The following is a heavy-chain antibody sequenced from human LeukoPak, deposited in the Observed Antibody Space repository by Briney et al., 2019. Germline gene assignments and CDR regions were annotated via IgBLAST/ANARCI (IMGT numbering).Heavy chain of an antibody. J-gene: IGHJ3*02. D-gene: IGHD2-15*01. CDR1: GFTFRDYY. Sequence: GGSLRLSCAASGFTFRDYYMSWIRQAPGKGPQGGSYISSSGSTISYADSVKGRFPISRAKAKNSLFLQMNSLRAEETAVYYCARDWGYYAFDIWGQGKMVTVSS. V-gene: IGHV3-11*04. CDR3: ARDWGYYAFDI. CDR2: ISSSGSTI.